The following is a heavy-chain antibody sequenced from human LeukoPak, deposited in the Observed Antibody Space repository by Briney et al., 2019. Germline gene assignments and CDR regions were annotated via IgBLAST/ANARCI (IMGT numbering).Heavy chain of an antibody. CDR2: IYYTGIP. J-gene: IGHJ4*02. CDR3: ATQQWIGTFHY. V-gene: IGHV4-59*01. Sequence: SETLSLTCTVSGGSISSYYWSWIRQPPGKGLEWIGYIYYTGIPTYNPSLNSRVTISLDTSKSQFSLQLSSVTAADTAVYYCATQQWIGTFHYWGQGALVTASS. D-gene: IGHD3-10*01. CDR1: GGSISSYY.